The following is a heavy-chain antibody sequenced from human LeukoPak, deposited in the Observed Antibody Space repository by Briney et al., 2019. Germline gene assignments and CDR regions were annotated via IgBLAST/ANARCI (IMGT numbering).Heavy chain of an antibody. CDR3: ARDSSSYYFDY. D-gene: IGHD6-6*01. Sequence: GGSLRRSCAASGFTVTSNHMNWVRQAPGKGLEWVSIIYTGGTTHYADSLKDRFTISRDDSKNTLYLQMNSLRAEDTAVYYCARDSSSYYFDYWGQGTLVTVSS. J-gene: IGHJ4*02. V-gene: IGHV3-66*01. CDR1: GFTVTSNH. CDR2: IYTGGTT.